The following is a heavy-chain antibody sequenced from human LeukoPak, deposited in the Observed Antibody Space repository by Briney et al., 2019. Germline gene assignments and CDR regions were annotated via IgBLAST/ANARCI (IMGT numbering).Heavy chain of an antibody. CDR1: GGSIGRGSYY. Sequence: SQTLSLTCTVSGGSIGRGSYYWGWIRPPAGKGLGWVGRIYTSGSTNYNPPLKSRVTISVDTSKNQFSLKLSSVTAADTAVYYCAREPVGATAPYDYWGEGTLVTVSS. V-gene: IGHV4-61*02. D-gene: IGHD1-26*01. CDR3: AREPVGATAPYDY. CDR2: IYTSGST. J-gene: IGHJ4*02.